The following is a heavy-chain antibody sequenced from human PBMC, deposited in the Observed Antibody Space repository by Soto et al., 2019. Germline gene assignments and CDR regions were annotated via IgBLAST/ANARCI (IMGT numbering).Heavy chain of an antibody. CDR2: IYYSGST. CDR3: ARTYCSGGSCYTREPFDI. D-gene: IGHD2-15*01. Sequence: QLQLQESGPGLVKPSETLSLTCTVSGGSISSSSYYWGWIRQPPGKGLEWIGSIYYSGSTYYNPALKSQVTISVDTSKNQFSLKLSSVTAADTAVYYCARTYCSGGSCYTREPFDIWGQGTMVTVSS. CDR1: GGSISSSSYY. V-gene: IGHV4-39*01. J-gene: IGHJ3*02.